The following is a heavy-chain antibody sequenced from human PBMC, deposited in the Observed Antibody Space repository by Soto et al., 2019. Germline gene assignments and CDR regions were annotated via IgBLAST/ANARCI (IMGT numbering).Heavy chain of an antibody. Sequence: PGGSLRLSCAASGFTFSNYTMNWVRQAPGKGLEWVSYISSSGSTIYYADSVKGRFTISRDNAKNSLYLQMNSLRAEDTAVYYCARDSHYGDHFDYWGQGTLVTVPQ. J-gene: IGHJ4*02. CDR2: ISSSGSTI. CDR3: ARDSHYGDHFDY. CDR1: GFTFSNYT. D-gene: IGHD4-17*01. V-gene: IGHV3-48*01.